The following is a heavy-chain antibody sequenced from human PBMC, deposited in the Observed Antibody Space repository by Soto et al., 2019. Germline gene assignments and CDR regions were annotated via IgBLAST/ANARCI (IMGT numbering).Heavy chain of an antibody. CDR2: IWYDGSNK. D-gene: IGHD6-13*01. J-gene: IGHJ6*02. V-gene: IGHV3-33*01. Sequence: HPGGSLRLSCAASGFTFSSYGMHWVRQAPGKGLEWVAVIWYDGSNKYYADSVKGRFTISRDNSKNTLYLQMNSLRAEDTAVYYCARVPASSSWHEGMDVWGQGTTVTVSS. CDR3: ARVPASSSWHEGMDV. CDR1: GFTFSSYG.